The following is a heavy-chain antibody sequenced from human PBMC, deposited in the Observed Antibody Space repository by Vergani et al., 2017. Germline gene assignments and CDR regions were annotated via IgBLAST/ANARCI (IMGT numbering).Heavy chain of an antibody. J-gene: IGHJ4*02. CDR1: GGTFSSYA. Sequence: QVQLVQSGAEVKKPGSSVKVSCKASGGTFSSYAISWVRQAPGHGLEWMGGIIPIFGTANYAQKFQGRVTITADESTSTAYMELSSLRSEATAVYYCARVGTGENNPRGSDDYWGQGTLVTVSS. CDR2: IIPIFGTA. V-gene: IGHV1-69*01. D-gene: IGHD3-10*01. CDR3: ARVGTGENNPRGSDDY.